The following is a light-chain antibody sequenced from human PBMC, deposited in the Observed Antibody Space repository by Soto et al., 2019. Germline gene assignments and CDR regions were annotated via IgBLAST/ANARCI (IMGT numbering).Light chain of an antibody. V-gene: IGLV4-69*01. CDR3: QTWDTGIVI. CDR2: LNSDGSH. Sequence: QLVLTQSPSASASLGASVKLTCTLSSGHRNYAIAWHQLQPEKGPRFLMNLNSDGSHNKGDGILDRFSGSSSGAERHLTISSLQSEDEADYYCQTWDTGIVIFGGGTKLTVL. CDR1: SGHRNYA. J-gene: IGLJ2*01.